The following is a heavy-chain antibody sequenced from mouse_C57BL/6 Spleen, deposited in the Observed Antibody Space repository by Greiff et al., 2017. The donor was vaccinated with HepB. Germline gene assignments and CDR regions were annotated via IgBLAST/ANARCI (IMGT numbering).Heavy chain of an antibody. J-gene: IGHJ2*01. Sequence: VKLVESGPGLVQPSLSLSITCTVSGFSLTSYGVHWVRQSPGKGLEWLGVIWSGGSTDYNAAFISRLSISKDNSKSQVFFKMNSLQADDTAIYYCARNLYYYGSSSYYFDYWGQGTTLTVSS. CDR1: GFSLTSYG. D-gene: IGHD1-1*01. CDR2: IWSGGST. V-gene: IGHV2-2*01. CDR3: ARNLYYYGSSSYYFDY.